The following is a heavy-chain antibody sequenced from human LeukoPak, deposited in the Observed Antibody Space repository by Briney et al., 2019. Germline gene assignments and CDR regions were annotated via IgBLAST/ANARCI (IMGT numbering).Heavy chain of an antibody. CDR3: ARPPYYDFWSGYYQGAFDI. Sequence: GGSLRLSCAASGFTFSSYWMSWVRQAPGKGLEWVANIKQDGSEKYYVDSVKGRFTISRDNAKNSLYLHMNSLRAEDTAVYYCARPPYYDFWSGYYQGAFDIWGQGTMVTVSS. CDR1: GFTFSSYW. CDR2: IKQDGSEK. J-gene: IGHJ3*02. D-gene: IGHD3-3*01. V-gene: IGHV3-7*01.